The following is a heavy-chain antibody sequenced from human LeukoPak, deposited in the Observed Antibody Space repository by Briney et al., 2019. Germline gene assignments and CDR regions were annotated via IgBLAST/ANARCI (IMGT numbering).Heavy chain of an antibody. D-gene: IGHD5-12*01. CDR3: AKDSNSGYVSVGPDY. V-gene: IGHV3-30*02. Sequence: PGGSLTLSCQTSGLVFSNYGMHWVRQAPDKGLEWVAYLRYDARNEYYAYSVNGRFIISRDNSRNTLYLQMNSLRAEDTGVYSCAKDSNSGYVSVGPDYWGLGTLVTVSS. J-gene: IGHJ4*02. CDR2: LRYDARNE. CDR1: GLVFSNYG.